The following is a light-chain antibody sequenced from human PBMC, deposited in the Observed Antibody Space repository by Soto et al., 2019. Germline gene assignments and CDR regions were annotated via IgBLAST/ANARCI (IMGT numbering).Light chain of an antibody. Sequence: QSALTQPPSASGSPGRSVTISCTGTSSDVGGYNYVSWYQQHPGKAPKVMIYEVSTRPSGVPDRFSGSKSGNTASLTVSGLQAEDEADYYCSSYAGSNLVFGGGTKLTVL. CDR3: SSYAGSNLV. CDR1: SSDVGGYNY. V-gene: IGLV2-8*01. J-gene: IGLJ2*01. CDR2: EVS.